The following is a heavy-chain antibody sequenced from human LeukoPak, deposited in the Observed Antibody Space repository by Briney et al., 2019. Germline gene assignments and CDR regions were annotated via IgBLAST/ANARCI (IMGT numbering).Heavy chain of an antibody. CDR3: TTVGYCSSTSCYTDHPDC. V-gene: IGHV3-15*01. CDR1: GFTFSSYS. Sequence: PGGSLRLSCAASGFTFSSYSMNWVRQAPGKGLEWVGRIKSKTDGGTTDYAAPVKGRFTISRDDSKNTLYLQMKSLKTEDTAVYYCTTVGYCSSTSCYTDHPDCWGQGTLVTVSS. J-gene: IGHJ4*02. CDR2: IKSKTDGGTT. D-gene: IGHD2-2*02.